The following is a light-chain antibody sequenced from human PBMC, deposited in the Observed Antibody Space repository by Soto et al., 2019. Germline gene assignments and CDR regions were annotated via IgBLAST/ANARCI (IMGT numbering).Light chain of an antibody. CDR1: ISDVGAYGY. Sequence: QSALTQPASVSGSPGQSITISCTGTISDVGAYGYVSWYQQHPGKSPKIILYEVNNRPSGLSNRFSGSKSGNTASLTISGLQAEDEADYYCSSYTTINTWVFGGGTKVTVL. V-gene: IGLV2-14*01. J-gene: IGLJ3*02. CDR3: SSYTTINTWV. CDR2: EVN.